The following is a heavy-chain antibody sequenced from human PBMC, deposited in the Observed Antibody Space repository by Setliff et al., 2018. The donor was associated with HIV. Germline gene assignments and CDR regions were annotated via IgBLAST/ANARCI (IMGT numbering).Heavy chain of an antibody. J-gene: IGHJ4*02. Sequence: SVKVSCKASGETFSSYAINWVRQAPGQGLEWMGVILPIFATPNYAQTFQGRLMITADQSTTTAYMKLSGLTSKDTAVYFCARHTVFVRYFDHWGQGMLVTVSS. D-gene: IGHD2-2*02. V-gene: IGHV1-69*13. CDR3: ARHTVFVRYFDH. CDR1: GETFSSYA. CDR2: ILPIFATP.